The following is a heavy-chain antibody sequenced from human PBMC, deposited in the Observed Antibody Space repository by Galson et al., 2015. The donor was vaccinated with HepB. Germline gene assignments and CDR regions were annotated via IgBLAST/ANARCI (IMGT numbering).Heavy chain of an antibody. D-gene: IGHD1-26*01. V-gene: IGHV1-18*04. CDR2: ISAYNGNT. CDR1: GYTFSTNG. Sequence: SVKVSCKASGYTFSTNGISWVRQAPGQGLEWMGWISAYNGNTNYAQKFQGRVTMTTDTSTKTGYMGVRSLRSVDTAVYNCARGDRSGAYSFDYWGQGTLVTV. CDR3: ARGDRSGAYSFDY. J-gene: IGHJ4*02.